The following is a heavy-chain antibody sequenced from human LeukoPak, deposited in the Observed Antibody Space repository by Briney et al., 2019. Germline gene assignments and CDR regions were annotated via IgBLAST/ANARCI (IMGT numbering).Heavy chain of an antibody. Sequence: ASVKVSCKASGYTFTSYHMHWVRQAPGQGLEWMGIINPSGGTTNYAQKFRGRVTMTRDMSTSTVYMELSSLRSEDTAVYYCATGSGFSLLTSWFDPWGQGTLVTVSS. CDR3: ATGSGFSLLTSWFDP. D-gene: IGHD3-9*01. CDR1: GYTFTSYH. CDR2: INPSGGTT. V-gene: IGHV1-46*01. J-gene: IGHJ5*02.